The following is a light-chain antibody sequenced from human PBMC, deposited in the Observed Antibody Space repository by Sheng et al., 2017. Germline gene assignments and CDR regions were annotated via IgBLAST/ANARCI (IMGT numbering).Light chain of an antibody. J-gene: IGKJ1*01. Sequence: EIVMTQSPATLSVSPGEGATLSCRASQSVSSNLAWYQQKPGQAPRLLISGASTRATGIPARFSGSGSGTEFTLTISSLQSEDFAVYYCQQYNNWPRTFGQGTKVGNQT. V-gene: IGKV3-15*01. CDR2: GAS. CDR3: QQYNNWPRT. CDR1: QSVSSN.